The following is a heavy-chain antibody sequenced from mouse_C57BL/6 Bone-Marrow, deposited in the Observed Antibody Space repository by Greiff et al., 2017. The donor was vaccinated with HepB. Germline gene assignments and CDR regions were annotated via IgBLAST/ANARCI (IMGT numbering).Heavy chain of an antibody. D-gene: IGHD1-1*01. J-gene: IGHJ2*01. CDR2: ISDGGSYT. CDR1: GFTFSSYA. CDR3: ARVYYGSSYPDY. Sequence: EVMLVESGGGLVKPGGSLKLSCAASGFTFSSYAMSWVRQTPEKRLEWVATISDGGSYTYYPDNVKGRFTISRDNAKNNLYLQMSHLKSEDTAMYYCARVYYGSSYPDYWGQGTTLTVSS. V-gene: IGHV5-4*03.